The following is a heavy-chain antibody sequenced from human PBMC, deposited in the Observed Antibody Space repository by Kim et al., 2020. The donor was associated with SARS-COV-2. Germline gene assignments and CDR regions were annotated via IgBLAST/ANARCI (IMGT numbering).Heavy chain of an antibody. CDR2: ISYDGSNK. V-gene: IGHV3-30-3*01. Sequence: GGSLRLSCAASGFTFSSYAMHWVRQAPGKGLEWVAVISYDGSNKYYADSVKGRFTISRDNSKNTLYLQMNSLRAEDTAVYYCASPKGWSYYYFDYWGQGTLVTVSS. J-gene: IGHJ4*02. CDR1: GFTFSSYA. CDR3: ASPKGWSYYYFDY. D-gene: IGHD1-26*01.